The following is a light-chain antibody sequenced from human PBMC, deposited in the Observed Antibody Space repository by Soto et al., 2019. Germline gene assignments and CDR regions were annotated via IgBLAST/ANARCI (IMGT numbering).Light chain of an antibody. V-gene: IGLV2-14*01. CDR1: SSDVGGYNY. CDR3: SSYTSSSTLV. Sequence: QSVLTQPASLSGSPGQSITISCPGNSSDVGGYNYFSWYQQHPGKAPKLMIYDVSNRPSGVSNRFSGSKSGNTASLAISGLQAEDEADYYCSSYTSSSTLVFGTGTKVTVL. J-gene: IGLJ1*01. CDR2: DVS.